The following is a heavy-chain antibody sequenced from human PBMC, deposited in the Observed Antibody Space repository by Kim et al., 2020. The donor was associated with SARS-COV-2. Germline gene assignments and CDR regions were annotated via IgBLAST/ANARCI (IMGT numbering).Heavy chain of an antibody. D-gene: IGHD4-17*01. CDR2: ISWDSGST. J-gene: IGHJ3*02. CDR3: AKDMDLGMTTVFDI. CDR1: GFTFDDYA. Sequence: GGSLRLSCAASGFTFDDYAMHWVRQAPGKGLEWVSGISWDSGSTGYADSVKGRFTISRDNAKNSLYLQMNSLRAEDTALYYCAKDMDLGMTTVFDIWGQGTMVTVSS. V-gene: IGHV3-9*01.